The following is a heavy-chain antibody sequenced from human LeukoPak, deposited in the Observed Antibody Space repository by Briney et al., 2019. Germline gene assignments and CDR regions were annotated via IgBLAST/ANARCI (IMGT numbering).Heavy chain of an antibody. CDR3: ARDRSAPAYCGGDCYSDAFDI. V-gene: IGHV4-34*01. J-gene: IGHJ3*02. CDR2: INHSGST. D-gene: IGHD2-21*02. Sequence: SETLSLTCAVYGGSFSGYYWSWIRQPPGKGLEWIGEINHSGSTNYNPSLKSRVTISVDTSKNQFSLKLSSVTAADTAVYYCARDRSAPAYCGGDCYSDAFDIWGQGTMVTVSS. CDR1: GGSFSGYY.